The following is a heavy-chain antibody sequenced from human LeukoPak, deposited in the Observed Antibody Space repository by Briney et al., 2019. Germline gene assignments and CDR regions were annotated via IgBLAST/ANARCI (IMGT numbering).Heavy chain of an antibody. V-gene: IGHV1-2*02. CDR2: INSNNGDT. D-gene: IGHD5-24*01. Sequence: ASVKVSCKASGYTFTGNCLHWVRQAPGQGLEWVGGINSNNGDTHYAQNFQGRVTMTRDTSISTAYMELSRLGSDDTAVYYCARDGDGYNLDWGQGTLVTVSS. CDR1: GYTFTGNC. J-gene: IGHJ4*02. CDR3: ARDGDGYNLD.